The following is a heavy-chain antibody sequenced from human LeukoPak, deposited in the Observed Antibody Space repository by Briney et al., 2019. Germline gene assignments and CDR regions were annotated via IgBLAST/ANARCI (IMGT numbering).Heavy chain of an antibody. CDR3: ARDLLNEGNHLDY. J-gene: IGHJ4*02. CDR2: IYYSGST. D-gene: IGHD4-23*01. CDR1: GGSISSGDYY. Sequence: SETLSLTCTVSGGSISSGDYYWSWLRQPPGKGLEWIGYIYYSGSTYYNPSLKSRVTISVDTSKNQFSLKLSSVTAADTAVYYCARDLLNEGNHLDYWGQGTLVIVSS. V-gene: IGHV4-30-4*01.